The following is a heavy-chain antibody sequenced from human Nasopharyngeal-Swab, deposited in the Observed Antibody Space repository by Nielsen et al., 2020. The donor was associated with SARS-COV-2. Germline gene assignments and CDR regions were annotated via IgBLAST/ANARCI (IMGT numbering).Heavy chain of an antibody. Sequence: GEFLKISCAASGFTFNYFAMTWVRQAPGKGLEWVASIGGAGAHIYYADYVKGRFTISRDNAKNTLYLQMNSLRAEDTAVYYCAKDGYSGYGYYFDYWGQGTLVTVSS. D-gene: IGHD5-12*01. CDR2: IGGAGAHI. V-gene: IGHV3-23*01. J-gene: IGHJ4*02. CDR3: AKDGYSGYGYYFDY. CDR1: GFTFNYFA.